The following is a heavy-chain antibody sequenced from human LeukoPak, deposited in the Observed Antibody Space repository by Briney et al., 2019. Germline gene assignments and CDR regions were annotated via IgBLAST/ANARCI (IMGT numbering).Heavy chain of an antibody. V-gene: IGHV5-10-1*01. CDR3: ARHYSAATPPDY. J-gene: IGHJ4*02. Sequence: GESLKISCKGSGYSFTSYWISWVRQMPGKGLEWMGRIDPSDSFTNYSPSFQGHVTISADKSISTAYPQWSSLKASDTAMYYCARHYSAATPPDYWGQGTLVIVSS. D-gene: IGHD2-15*01. CDR2: IDPSDSFT. CDR1: GYSFTSYW.